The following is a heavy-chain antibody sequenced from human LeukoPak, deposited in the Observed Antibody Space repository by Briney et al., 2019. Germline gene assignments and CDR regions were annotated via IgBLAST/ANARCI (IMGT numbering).Heavy chain of an antibody. D-gene: IGHD2-2*01. CDR1: GFTFSSYS. Sequence: PGGSLRLSCAASGFTFSSYSMNWVRQAPGKGLEYVSAISSNGGSTYYANSVKGRFTISRDNSKNTLYLQMGSLRAEDMAVYYCARVLIRYCSSTSCPLDYWGQGTLVTVSS. CDR2: ISSNGGST. V-gene: IGHV3-64*01. J-gene: IGHJ4*02. CDR3: ARVLIRYCSSTSCPLDY.